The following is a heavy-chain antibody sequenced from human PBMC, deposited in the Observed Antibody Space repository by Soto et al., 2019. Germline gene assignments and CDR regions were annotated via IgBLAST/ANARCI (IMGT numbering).Heavy chain of an antibody. J-gene: IGHJ5*02. CDR2: INAGSGNT. CDR1: GYTFTHYA. D-gene: IGHD6-13*01. CDR3: ARGLAADGA. V-gene: IGHV1-3*01. Sequence: QVQLVQSGAEVKKPGASVKVSCTASGYTFTHYAIHWVRHAPGQRLEWMGFINAGSGNTKYSQTFQGRLTFIKDTSASTAYMYLSSLRSEDTAIYYCARGLAADGAWGQGTLVTVSS.